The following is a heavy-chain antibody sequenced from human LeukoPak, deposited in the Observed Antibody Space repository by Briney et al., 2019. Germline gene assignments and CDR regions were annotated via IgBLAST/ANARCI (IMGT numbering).Heavy chain of an antibody. Sequence: SETLSLTCTVSGYSISSGYYWGWIRQPPGKGLEWIGSIYHSGRTYYNPSLKTRVTISADTSKNQFSLKLSSVTAADTAVYYCVRSSSSIFDYWGQGTLVTVSS. J-gene: IGHJ4*02. CDR2: IYHSGRT. CDR1: GYSISSGYY. V-gene: IGHV4-38-2*02. CDR3: VRSSSSIFDY. D-gene: IGHD6-6*01.